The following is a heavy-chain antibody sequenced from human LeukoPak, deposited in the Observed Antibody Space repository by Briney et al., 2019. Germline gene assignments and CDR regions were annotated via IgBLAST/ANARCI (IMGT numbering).Heavy chain of an antibody. V-gene: IGHV1-2*06. J-gene: IGHJ4*02. Sequence: ASVKVSCKASGYTFTGFYLHWVRQAPGQGLEWMGRINPVSGDTNYGHKFQGRVFMTRDTSISTAYMELTRLRSDDTAVYYCARGGIGEDTAFVYWGQGTLVTVSS. CDR3: ARGGIGEDTAFVY. CDR1: GYTFTGFY. D-gene: IGHD5-18*01. CDR2: INPVSGDT.